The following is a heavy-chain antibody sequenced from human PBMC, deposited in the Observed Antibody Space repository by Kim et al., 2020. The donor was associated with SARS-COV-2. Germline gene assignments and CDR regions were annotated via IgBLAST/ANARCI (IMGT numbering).Heavy chain of an antibody. J-gene: IGHJ4*02. CDR1: GFTFSNYA. V-gene: IGHV3-23*01. CDR2: ISANSGSI. CDR3: AKESGEQYNSGWDFFDY. D-gene: IGHD6-19*01. Sequence: GGSLRLSCTASGFTFSNYAMSWVRQAPGKGLEWVSAISANSGSIYYADSMKGRFTISRDNSKNTLYLQMNSLRAEDTAVFYCAKESGEQYNSGWDFFDYWGQGTLVTVSS.